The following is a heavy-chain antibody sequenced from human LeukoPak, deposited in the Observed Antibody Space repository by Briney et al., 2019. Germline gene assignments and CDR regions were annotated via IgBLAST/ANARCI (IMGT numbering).Heavy chain of an antibody. Sequence: GGSLSLSCAASGFIFSNYAMSWVRQTPGKGLEWVFANSGSGVDTYYTDSVKGRFTISRDNSKNRMYVQMNSLRDDDTALYYCAKTVGTDDFWRGVLDYWGQGTLVTASS. V-gene: IGHV3-23*01. CDR1: GFIFSNYA. CDR3: AKTVGTDDFWRGVLDY. CDR2: NSGSGVDT. J-gene: IGHJ4*02. D-gene: IGHD3-3*01.